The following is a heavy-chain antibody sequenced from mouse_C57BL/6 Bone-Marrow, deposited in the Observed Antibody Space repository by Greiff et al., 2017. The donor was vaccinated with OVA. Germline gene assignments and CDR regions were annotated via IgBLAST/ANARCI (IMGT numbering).Heavy chain of an antibody. CDR3: ARRDAMDY. J-gene: IGHJ4*01. CDR2: IDPSDSYT. CDR1: GYTFPSYW. V-gene: IGHV1-69*01. Sequence: QLQQPGAELVMPGASVKLSCKASGYTFPSYWMHWVKQRPGQGLEWIGEIDPSDSYTNYNQKFKGKSTLTVDKSSSTAYMQLSSLTSEDYAVYYCARRDAMDYWGQGTAVTVSA.